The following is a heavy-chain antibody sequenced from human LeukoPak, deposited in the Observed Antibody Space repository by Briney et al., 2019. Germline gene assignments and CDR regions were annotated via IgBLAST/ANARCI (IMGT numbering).Heavy chain of an antibody. CDR3: ARLRSDDFWSGYYRYGASRYGMDV. V-gene: IGHV1-69*13. Sequence: ASVRVSCKASGGTFTSYAISWVRQAPGQGLEWMGGIIPIFGTANYAQKFQGRVTITADESTSTAYMELSSLRSEDTAVYYCARLRSDDFWSGYYRYGASRYGMDVWSQGTTVTVSS. CDR2: IIPIFGTA. J-gene: IGHJ6*02. D-gene: IGHD3-3*01. CDR1: GGTFTSYA.